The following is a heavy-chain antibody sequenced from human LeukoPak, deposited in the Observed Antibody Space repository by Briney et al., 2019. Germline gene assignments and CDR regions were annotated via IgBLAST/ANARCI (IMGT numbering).Heavy chain of an antibody. CDR2: ISSSSSYI. D-gene: IGHD3-9*01. V-gene: IGHV3-21*01. CDR1: GFTFSSYS. J-gene: IGHJ6*03. Sequence: PGGSLRLSCAASGFTFSSYSMNWVRQAPGKGLEWVSSISSSSSYIYYADSVKGRFTISRDNSKNTLYLQMNSLRAEDTAVYYCAKDPGWLTGSPKLMDVWGKGTTVTISS. CDR3: AKDPGWLTGSPKLMDV.